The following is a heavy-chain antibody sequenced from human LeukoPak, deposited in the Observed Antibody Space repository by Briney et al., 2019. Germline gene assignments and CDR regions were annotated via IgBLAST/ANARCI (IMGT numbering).Heavy chain of an antibody. CDR3: AKDPYGTRYFDY. Sequence: GGSLRLSCAASGFTFSGHALSWVRQAPGKGLEWVSSLSGSGYNTYYADSVKGRFTISGDNSKNTVYLQMNSLRAEDTAVYYCAKDPYGTRYFDYWGQGTLVTVSS. V-gene: IGHV3-23*01. CDR2: LSGSGYNT. J-gene: IGHJ4*02. D-gene: IGHD2-2*01. CDR1: GFTFSGHA.